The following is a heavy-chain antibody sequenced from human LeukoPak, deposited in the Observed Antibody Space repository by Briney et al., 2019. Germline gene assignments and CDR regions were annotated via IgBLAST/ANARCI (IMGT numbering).Heavy chain of an antibody. Sequence: SETLSLTCAVYGGSFSGYYWSWIRQPPGKGLEWIGEINHSGSTNYNPSLKSRVTISVDTSKNQFSLKLSSVTAADTAVYYCARERFGELSWGLYYYYYYMDVWGKGTTVTVSS. CDR1: GGSFSGYY. CDR2: INHSGST. V-gene: IGHV4-34*01. D-gene: IGHD3-10*01. J-gene: IGHJ6*03. CDR3: ARERFGELSWGLYYYYYYMDV.